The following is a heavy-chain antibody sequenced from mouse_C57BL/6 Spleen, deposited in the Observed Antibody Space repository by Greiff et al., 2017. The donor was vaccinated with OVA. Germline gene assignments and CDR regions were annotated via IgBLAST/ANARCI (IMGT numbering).Heavy chain of an antibody. Sequence: EVQLQQSGPVLVKPGASVKMSCKASGYTFTDYYMNWVKQSHGKSLEWIGVINPYNGGTSYNQKFKGKATLTVDKSSSTAYMELNSLTSEDSAVYYCARLLHGAMDYWGQGTSVTVSS. J-gene: IGHJ4*01. CDR1: GYTFTDYY. D-gene: IGHD2-1*01. CDR2: INPYNGGT. CDR3: ARLLHGAMDY. V-gene: IGHV1-19*01.